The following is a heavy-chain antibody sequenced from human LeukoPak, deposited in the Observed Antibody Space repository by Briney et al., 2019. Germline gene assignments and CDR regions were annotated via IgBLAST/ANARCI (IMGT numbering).Heavy chain of an antibody. D-gene: IGHD4-17*01. CDR2: ISSSSAYI. J-gene: IGHJ4*02. Sequence: GGSLRLSCAASGFTFSSYNMNWVRQAPGKGREWVSSISSSSAYIYYADSVKGRFTISRDNAKNSLYLQMNSLRVEDTAVYYCARVYGDYDRGYSDYWGQGTLVTVSS. CDR3: ARVYGDYDRGYSDY. V-gene: IGHV3-21*01. CDR1: GFTFSSYN.